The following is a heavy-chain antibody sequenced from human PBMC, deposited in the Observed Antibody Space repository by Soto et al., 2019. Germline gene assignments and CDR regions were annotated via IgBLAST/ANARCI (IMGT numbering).Heavy chain of an antibody. CDR2: INTDGGSS. CDR1: GFPFSGHW. CDR3: AREAGYCSRTSCYRRAFDT. Sequence: EVQLVESGGDLVQPGGFLRLSCAASGFPFSGHWMHWVRQVQGKGLEWVSRINTDGGSSAYADSVKGRFTISRDNAKNTLYLQVNGLRAEDTAVYYCAREAGYCSRTSCYRRAFDTWGQGTTVTVSS. J-gene: IGHJ3*02. V-gene: IGHV3-74*03. D-gene: IGHD2-2*01.